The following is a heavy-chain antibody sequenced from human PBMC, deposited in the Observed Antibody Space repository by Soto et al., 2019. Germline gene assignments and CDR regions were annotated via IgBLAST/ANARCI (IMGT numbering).Heavy chain of an antibody. CDR2: IYYSGST. Sequence: QLQLQESGPGLVKPSETLSLTCTVSGGSISSSSYYWGWIRQPPGKGLEWIGSIYYSGSTYYNPSLKSRVPISVDTSKNQFSLKLSSVTAADTAVYYCASSTGSYSLDDAFDIWGQGTMVTVSS. D-gene: IGHD3-10*01. CDR3: ASSTGSYSLDDAFDI. J-gene: IGHJ3*02. CDR1: GGSISSSSYY. V-gene: IGHV4-39*01.